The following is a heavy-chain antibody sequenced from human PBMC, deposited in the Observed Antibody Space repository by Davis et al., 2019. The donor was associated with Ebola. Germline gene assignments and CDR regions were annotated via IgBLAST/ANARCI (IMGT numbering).Heavy chain of an antibody. V-gene: IGHV3-30*18. CDR3: AKDDTYSGYGLGAFDI. D-gene: IGHD5-12*01. J-gene: IGHJ3*02. CDR2: ISYDGSNK. CDR1: GFTLSSYG. Sequence: GESLKTPCAAPGFTLSSYGMHWVRQAPGKGLEWVAVISYDGSNKYYADSVKGRFTISRDNSKNTLYLQMNSLRAEDTAVYYCAKDDTYSGYGLGAFDIWGQGTMVTVSS.